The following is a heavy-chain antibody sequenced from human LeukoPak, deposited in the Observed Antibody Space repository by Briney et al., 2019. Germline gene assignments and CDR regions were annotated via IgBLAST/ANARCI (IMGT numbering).Heavy chain of an antibody. CDR1: GFTFSSYE. V-gene: IGHV3-48*03. Sequence: GGSLRLSCAASGFTFSSYEMNWVRQAPGKGLEWVSYISSSGSTIYYADSVKGRFTISRDNAKNSLYLQMNSLRAEDTAVYYCARALGYSYGPDAFDIWGQGTMVTVSS. CDR2: ISSSGSTI. J-gene: IGHJ3*02. CDR3: ARALGYSYGPDAFDI. D-gene: IGHD5-18*01.